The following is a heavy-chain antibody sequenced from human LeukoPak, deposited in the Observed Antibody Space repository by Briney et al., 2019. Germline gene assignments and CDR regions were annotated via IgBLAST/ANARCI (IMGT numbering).Heavy chain of an antibody. V-gene: IGHV4-59*12. CDR3: ARLYSSSSGQTFGY. J-gene: IGHJ4*02. CDR2: IYHSGSN. Sequence: SETLSLTCTVSGGSISSYYWSWIRQPPGKGLEWIGYIYHSGSNRYNPSLKSRVTISVDTSKNQFSLKLSSVTAADTAVYYCARLYSSSSGQTFGYWGQGTLVTVSS. D-gene: IGHD6-6*01. CDR1: GGSISSYY.